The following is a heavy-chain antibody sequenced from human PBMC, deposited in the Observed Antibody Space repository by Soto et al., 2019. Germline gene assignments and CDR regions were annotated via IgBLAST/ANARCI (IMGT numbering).Heavy chain of an antibody. CDR1: RGTFSSYA. CDR2: IIPVFGTA. CDR3: ARDRQSKGLDY. Sequence: QVQLVQSGSEVKNLGSSVKVSCKASRGTFSSYALSWVRQAPGQGLEWMGGIIPVFGTADYAQKFQGRVTITADRSTSTAYLEVRSLRFEDTAIYYCARDRQSKGLDYWGQGTLVTVSS. D-gene: IGHD4-4*01. J-gene: IGHJ4*02. V-gene: IGHV1-69*06.